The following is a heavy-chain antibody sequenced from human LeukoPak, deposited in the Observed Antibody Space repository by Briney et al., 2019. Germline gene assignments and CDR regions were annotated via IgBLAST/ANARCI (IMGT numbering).Heavy chain of an antibody. V-gene: IGHV3-66*01. J-gene: IGHJ4*02. CDR2: IYSGGST. CDR1: GYTVSNNY. CDR3: ARAIFRAHDY. D-gene: IGHD3-10*01. Sequence: GGSLRLSCAASGYTVSNNYMTWVRQAPGKGLEWVSLIYSGGSTYYADSVKGRFTISRDNSKNTLYLQMNSLRAEDTAVYYCARAIFRAHDYWGQGTLVTVSS.